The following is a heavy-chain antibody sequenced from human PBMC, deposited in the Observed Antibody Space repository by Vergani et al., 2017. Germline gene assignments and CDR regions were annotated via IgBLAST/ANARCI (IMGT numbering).Heavy chain of an antibody. J-gene: IGHJ3*02. CDR3: ARDPIVGATMNAFAI. CDR2: ISDYNGNN. CDR1: GYTFTSYG. V-gene: IGHV1-18*01. Sequence: QVQLVQSGAEVKKPGAPVKVSCKASGYTFTSYGISGVRQAPGQGLEWMGWISDYNGNNNYAQKLQGRVTMTTDTSTGTAYMEQRSLRSDDTAVYYCARDPIVGATMNAFAIWGEGTMVTVSS. D-gene: IGHD1-26*01.